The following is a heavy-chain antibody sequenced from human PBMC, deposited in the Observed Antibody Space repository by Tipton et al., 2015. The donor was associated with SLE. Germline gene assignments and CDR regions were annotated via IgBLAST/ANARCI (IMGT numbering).Heavy chain of an antibody. CDR1: GFTFSTYA. CDR3: ARADYYGVDV. Sequence: SLRLSCAASGFTFSTYAMHWVRQAPGKGLEWVAVISYDGSNKYYADSVKGRFTISRDNAKNTLYLQLNSLSAEDTALYYCARADYYGVDVWGRGTTVTVSS. V-gene: IGHV3-30*04. CDR2: ISYDGSNK. J-gene: IGHJ6*02.